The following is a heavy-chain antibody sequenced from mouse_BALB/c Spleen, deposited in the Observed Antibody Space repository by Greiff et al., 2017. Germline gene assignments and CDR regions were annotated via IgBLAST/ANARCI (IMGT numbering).Heavy chain of an antibody. D-gene: IGHD2-2*01. Sequence: LVESGAELVRSGASVKLSCTASGFNFKDYYMHWVKQRPEQGLEWIGWIDPENGDTEYAPKFQGKATMTADTSSNTAYLQLSSLTSEDTAVYYCARWFYAMDYWGQGTSVTVSS. CDR3: ARWFYAMDY. V-gene: IGHV14-4*02. CDR2: IDPENGDT. CDR1: GFNFKDYY. J-gene: IGHJ4*01.